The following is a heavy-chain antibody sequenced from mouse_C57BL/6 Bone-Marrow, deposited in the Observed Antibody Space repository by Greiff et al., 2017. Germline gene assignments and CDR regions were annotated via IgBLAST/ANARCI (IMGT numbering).Heavy chain of an antibody. J-gene: IGHJ4*01. D-gene: IGHD2-1*01. CDR2: INPSNGGT. V-gene: IGHV1-53*01. CDR1: GYTFTSYW. Sequence: QVQLQQPGTELVKPGASVKLSCKASGYTFTSYWMHWVKQRPGQGLEWIGNINPSNGGTNYNEKFKSKATLTVDKSSSTAYMQLSSLTSEDSAVYYCARFLYGNYPYYYAMDYWGQGTSVTVSS. CDR3: ARFLYGNYPYYYAMDY.